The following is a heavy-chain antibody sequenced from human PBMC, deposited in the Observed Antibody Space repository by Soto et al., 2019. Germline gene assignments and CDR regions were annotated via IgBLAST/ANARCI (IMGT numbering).Heavy chain of an antibody. CDR2: IYYSGST. D-gene: IGHD3-3*01. J-gene: IGHJ6*02. V-gene: IGHV4-30-4*01. CDR1: GGSISSGDYY. Sequence: SETLSLTCTVSGGSISSGDYYWSWIRQPPGKGLEWIGYIYYSGSTYYNPSLKSRVTISVDTSKNQFSLKLSSVTAADTAVYYCARALFLRSGAPYLGMDVWGQGTTVTVS. CDR3: ARALFLRSGAPYLGMDV.